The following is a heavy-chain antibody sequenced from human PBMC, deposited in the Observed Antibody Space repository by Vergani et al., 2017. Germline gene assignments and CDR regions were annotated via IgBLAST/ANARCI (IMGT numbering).Heavy chain of an antibody. J-gene: IGHJ4*02. D-gene: IGHD6-19*01. Sequence: QVQLVQSGAEVKKPGASVKVSCKASGYTFSSYGISWVRQAPGQGLEWMGWISAYNGNTNYVQKLQGRVTMTTDTSTSTAYMELRRLRSDDTAVYYCARFSSSGPPRTYYFDYWGQGTLVTVSS. CDR1: GYTFSSYG. V-gene: IGHV1-18*01. CDR2: ISAYNGNT. CDR3: ARFSSSGPPRTYYFDY.